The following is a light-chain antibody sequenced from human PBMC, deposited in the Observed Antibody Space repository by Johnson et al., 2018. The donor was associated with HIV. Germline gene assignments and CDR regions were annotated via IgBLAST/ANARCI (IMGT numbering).Light chain of an antibody. CDR3: GTWDSRLSAGGFV. CDR1: SSNIGNNY. CDR2: ENN. V-gene: IGLV1-51*02. Sequence: QSVLTQPPSVSAAPGQKVTISCSGSSSNIGNNYVSWYRQLPGTAPQLLIYENNKRPSGIPDRFSGSKSGTSATLGITGLQTGDEADYYCGTWDSRLSAGGFVFGTGTKVTVL. J-gene: IGLJ1*01.